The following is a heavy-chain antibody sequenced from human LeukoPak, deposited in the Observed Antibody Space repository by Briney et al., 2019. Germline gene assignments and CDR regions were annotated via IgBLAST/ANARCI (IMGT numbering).Heavy chain of an antibody. D-gene: IGHD1-26*01. Sequence: SETLSLTCTVSGGSISSSSYYWGWIRQPPGKGLEWIGSIYYSGSTYYNPSLKSRVTISVDTSKNQFSLKLSSVTAADTAVYYCARDTVSGNSDYWGQGTLVTVSS. CDR2: IYYSGST. J-gene: IGHJ4*02. V-gene: IGHV4-39*07. CDR1: GGSISSSSYY. CDR3: ARDTVSGNSDY.